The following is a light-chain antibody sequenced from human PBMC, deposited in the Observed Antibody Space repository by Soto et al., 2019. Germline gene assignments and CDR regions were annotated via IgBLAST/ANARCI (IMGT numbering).Light chain of an antibody. V-gene: IGKV1-5*03. CDR1: QSISCW. CDR3: QQYYSYPRT. J-gene: IGKJ4*01. Sequence: DIQMTQSPSTLSASVGDRVTITCRASQSISCWFAWYHQKPGKATKLLIYQASSLKSGVPSWCSGGGSRTDFTLTISCLHSEDFATYYCQQYYSYPRTFGGGTKVDI. CDR2: QAS.